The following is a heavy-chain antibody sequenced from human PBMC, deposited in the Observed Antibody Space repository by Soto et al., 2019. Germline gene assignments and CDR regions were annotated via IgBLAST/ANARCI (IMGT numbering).Heavy chain of an antibody. V-gene: IGHV3-9*01. Sequence: GGSLRLSCAASGFTFDDFAMHWVRQVPGKGLEWVSGINWNTVNIAYADSVKGRFTISRGNSKNSLYLQMNSLKTEDTALYYCARGSHSDYGDYGYFEFRGQGALVTVSS. CDR3: ARGSHSDYGDYGYFEF. J-gene: IGHJ4*02. CDR2: INWNTVNI. CDR1: GFTFDDFA. D-gene: IGHD4-17*01.